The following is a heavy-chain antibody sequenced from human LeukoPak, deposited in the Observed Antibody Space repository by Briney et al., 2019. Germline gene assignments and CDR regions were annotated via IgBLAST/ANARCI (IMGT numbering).Heavy chain of an antibody. CDR2: ISRSGGST. Sequence: GGSLRLSCAASGFTFSSYAMSWLRQAPGKGLEWVSAISRSGGSTYYADSVKGRFTISRDNSKNTLYLQMNSLRAEDTAVYYCAKDNDFWSGYYRDYWGQGTLVTVSS. CDR1: GFTFSSYA. J-gene: IGHJ4*02. V-gene: IGHV3-23*01. CDR3: AKDNDFWSGYYRDY. D-gene: IGHD3-3*01.